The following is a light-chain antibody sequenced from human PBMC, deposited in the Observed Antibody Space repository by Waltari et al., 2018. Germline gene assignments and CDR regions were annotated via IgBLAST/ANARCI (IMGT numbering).Light chain of an antibody. V-gene: IGLV2-14*03. J-gene: IGLJ2*01. Sequence: QSALTQPASVSGSPGQAITISCSGIGSAVGASDYVSWHQHHPGKAPHVIIYDVTNRPAGVSDRFSASKSANTASLTISRLQPEDEADYYCSSQTLDGLILFGGGTRLTVL. CDR1: GSAVGASDY. CDR2: DVT. CDR3: SSQTLDGLIL.